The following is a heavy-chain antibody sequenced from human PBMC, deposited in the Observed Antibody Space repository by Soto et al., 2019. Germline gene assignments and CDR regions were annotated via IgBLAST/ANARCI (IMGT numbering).Heavy chain of an antibody. Sequence: SETLSLTCAVYGGSFSGDHWSWIRQPPGKGLEWIGEINHSGRTNYNPSLKSRVTISVDTSKKQISLKLNSVTAADTAVYYCARRYCSSTSCLAGFDPWGRGTLGTVSA. CDR1: GGSFSGDH. CDR3: ARRYCSSTSCLAGFDP. D-gene: IGHD2-2*01. J-gene: IGHJ5*02. V-gene: IGHV4-34*01. CDR2: INHSGRT.